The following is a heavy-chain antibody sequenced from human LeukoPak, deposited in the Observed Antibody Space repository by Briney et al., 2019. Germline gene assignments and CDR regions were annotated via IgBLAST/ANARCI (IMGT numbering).Heavy chain of an antibody. J-gene: IGHJ4*02. CDR1: GGSIISYY. D-gene: IGHD3-9*01. Sequence: SETLSLTCTVSGGSIISYYWSWIRQPPGKGLEWIGYIYYSGSTNYNPALQSRVTISVKTTKNQVSLKLRSVTAADTAVYYCARVTGYTIEDYFDYWGQGTLVTVSS. CDR2: IYYSGST. CDR3: ARVTGYTIEDYFDY. V-gene: IGHV4-59*01.